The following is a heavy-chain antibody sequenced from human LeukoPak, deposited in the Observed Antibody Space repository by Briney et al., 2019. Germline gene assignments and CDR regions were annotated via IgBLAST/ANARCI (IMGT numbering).Heavy chain of an antibody. CDR1: GFTFSSYA. J-gene: IGHJ4*02. V-gene: IGHV3-23*01. Sequence: PGGSLRLSCAASGFTFSSYAKSWVRQAPGKGREWVSGISTSGDPTSYADSVRGMLTISRDNPWNTLYMQMSSLTDEDTAVYCAANMHRYYEGSVYLGHWGQGALVTVSS. CDR2: ISTSGDPT. D-gene: IGHD3-22*01. CDR3: ANMHRYYEGSVYLGH.